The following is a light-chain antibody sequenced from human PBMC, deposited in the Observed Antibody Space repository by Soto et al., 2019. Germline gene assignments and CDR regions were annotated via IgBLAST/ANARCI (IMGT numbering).Light chain of an antibody. J-gene: IGKJ1*01. Sequence: DIQMTQSPFTLSASVGDRVTITCRASQSIDSWLVWYHQKPGKAPKLLMYKASSLESGVPPRFSGSGSGTEFTLTITSLQPDDFATYYCQHYGGYSWTFGQGTKVEIK. V-gene: IGKV1-5*03. CDR2: KAS. CDR1: QSIDSW. CDR3: QHYGGYSWT.